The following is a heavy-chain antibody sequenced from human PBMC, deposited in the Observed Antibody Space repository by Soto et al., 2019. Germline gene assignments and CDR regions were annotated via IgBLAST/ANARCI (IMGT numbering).Heavy chain of an antibody. J-gene: IGHJ4*02. CDR3: AKVKWTWYVFDY. Sequence: AGGSLRLSCPASGFTFSSYAMSWVRQAPGKGLEWVSAISGSGGSTYYADSVKGLFTISRDNSKNTLYLQMNSLRAEDTAVYYCAKVKWTWYVFDYWGQGTLVTVSS. V-gene: IGHV3-23*01. CDR2: ISGSGGST. CDR1: GFTFSSYA. D-gene: IGHD3-10*02.